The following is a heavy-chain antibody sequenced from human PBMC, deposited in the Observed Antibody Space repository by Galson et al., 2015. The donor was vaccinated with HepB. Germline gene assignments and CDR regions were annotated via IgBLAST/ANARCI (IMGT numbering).Heavy chain of an antibody. Sequence: SVKVSCKVSGYTLTELSMHWVRQAPGKGLEWMGGFDPEDGETIYAQKFQGRVTMTEDTSTDTAYMELSSLRSEDTAVYYCATKAQTYYYGSGSYYFDYWGQGTLVTVSS. J-gene: IGHJ4*02. CDR1: GYTLTELS. V-gene: IGHV1-24*01. CDR3: ATKAQTYYYGSGSYYFDY. CDR2: FDPEDGET. D-gene: IGHD3-10*01.